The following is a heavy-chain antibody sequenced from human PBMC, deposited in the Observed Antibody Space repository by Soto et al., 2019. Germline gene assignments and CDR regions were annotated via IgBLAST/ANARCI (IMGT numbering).Heavy chain of an antibody. CDR2: IIPIFGTA. D-gene: IGHD6-19*01. Sequence: EASVKVSCKASGGTFSSYAISWVRQAPGQGLEWMGGIIPIFGTANYAQKFQGRVTITADKSTSTAYMELSSLRSEDTAVYYCARVPPRLIIAVAGRDGYYFDYWGQGTLVTVSS. CDR3: ARVPPRLIIAVAGRDGYYFDY. V-gene: IGHV1-69*06. J-gene: IGHJ4*02. CDR1: GGTFSSYA.